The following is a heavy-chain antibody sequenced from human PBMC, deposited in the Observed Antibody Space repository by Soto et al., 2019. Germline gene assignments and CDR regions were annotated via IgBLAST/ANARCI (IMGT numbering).Heavy chain of an antibody. CDR2: INPNSGGT. V-gene: IGHV1-2*04. J-gene: IGHJ6*02. D-gene: IGHD2-2*01. Sequence: QVQLVQSGAEVKKPGASVKVSCKASGYTFTGYYMHWVRQAPGQGLEWMGWINPNSGGTNYAQKFQGWVTMTRDTSISTAYMELSRLRSDDTAVYYCARMGAGYCSSTSCYAHYYYGMDVWGQGTTVTVSS. CDR3: ARMGAGYCSSTSCYAHYYYGMDV. CDR1: GYTFTGYY.